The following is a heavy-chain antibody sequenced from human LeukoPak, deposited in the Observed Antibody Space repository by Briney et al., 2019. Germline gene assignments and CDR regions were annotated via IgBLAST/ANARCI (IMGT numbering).Heavy chain of an antibody. V-gene: IGHV3-30-3*01. Sequence: GRSLRLSCAASGITFSSDAIHWVRQAPGKGLEWVAVISYDGIHKYYSDSVKGRFTISRDNSKNTLYLHVNSLRAEDTAVYYCARDQLAEAGTYYMDVWGKGTTVTVSS. CDR1: GITFSSDA. CDR2: ISYDGIHK. CDR3: ARDQLAEAGTYYMDV. D-gene: IGHD6-13*01. J-gene: IGHJ6*03.